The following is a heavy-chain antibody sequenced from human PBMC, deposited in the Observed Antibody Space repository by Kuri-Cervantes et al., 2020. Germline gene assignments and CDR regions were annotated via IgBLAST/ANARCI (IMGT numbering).Heavy chain of an antibody. CDR1: GGSISTVGYY. V-gene: IGHV4-31*03. J-gene: IGHJ4*02. D-gene: IGHD2-21*02. CDR2: IYYSGSI. Sequence: SETLSLTCTVSGGSISTVGYYWIWTRQHPGKGREWIGYIYYSGSIYDTPSLKSRVTISVDTSKNQFSLKLRFVTVADTAVYYCSRVAGLYCGGDCYDDYWGQGTLVTVSS. CDR3: SRVAGLYCGGDCYDDY.